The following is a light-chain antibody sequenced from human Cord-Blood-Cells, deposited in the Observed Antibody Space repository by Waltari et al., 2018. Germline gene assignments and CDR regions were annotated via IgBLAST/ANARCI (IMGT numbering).Light chain of an antibody. Sequence: IVLTQSPGTLSLSPGERATIFCRASQSVSSSYLAWYQQKSGQAPRLLIYGASSRATGIPDRFSGSGYGTDFTLTISRLQPEDFAVYYCQQYGSSPTWTFGQGTKVEIK. CDR1: QSVSSSY. CDR2: GAS. J-gene: IGKJ1*01. V-gene: IGKV3-20*01. CDR3: QQYGSSPTWT.